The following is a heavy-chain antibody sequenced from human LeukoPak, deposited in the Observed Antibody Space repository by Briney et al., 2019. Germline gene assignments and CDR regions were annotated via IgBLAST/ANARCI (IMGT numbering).Heavy chain of an antibody. V-gene: IGHV3-48*02. J-gene: IGHJ5*02. CDR3: ARDKSFYNWLDP. Sequence: GGSLRLSCAASGFNFNTYSMSWVRQAPGKGLEWVSYISSSSSTIYYADSVKGRFTSSRDNAKNSLYLQMNSLRDEDTAIYYCARDKSFYNWLDPWGQGTLVSVSS. CDR2: ISSSSSTI. CDR1: GFNFNTYS. D-gene: IGHD1-26*01.